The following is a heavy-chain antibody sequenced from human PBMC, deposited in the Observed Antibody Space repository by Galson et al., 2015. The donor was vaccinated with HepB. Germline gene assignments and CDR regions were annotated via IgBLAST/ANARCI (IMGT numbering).Heavy chain of an antibody. Sequence: VKVSCKVSGYTFTDYYIHWVRQAPGKGPEWLGLIDPRDGETIYTGKFQGRLTITADTSTDTAYMELSSLRSEDTALYFCATLPPVASSTASYYNMDVWGKGTTVTVSS. CDR3: ATLPPVASSTASYYNMDV. V-gene: IGHV1-69-2*01. CDR2: IDPRDGET. D-gene: IGHD6-6*01. J-gene: IGHJ6*04. CDR1: GYTFTDYY.